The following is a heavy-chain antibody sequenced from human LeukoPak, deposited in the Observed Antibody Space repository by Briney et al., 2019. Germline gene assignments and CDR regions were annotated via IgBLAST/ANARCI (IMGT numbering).Heavy chain of an antibody. J-gene: IGHJ4*02. CDR1: GFIFSSYA. CDR3: AKDRAFYYDCSDY. CDR2: VSGNGGTT. D-gene: IGHD3-16*01. V-gene: IGHV3-23*01. Sequence: TGGSLRLSCAASGFIFSSYAMSWVRQAPGKGLEWVSTVSGNGGTTYYAGSVKGRFTISRENSRNTLYLQMNSLRAEDTAVYYCAKDRAFYYDCSDYWGQGTLVTVSS.